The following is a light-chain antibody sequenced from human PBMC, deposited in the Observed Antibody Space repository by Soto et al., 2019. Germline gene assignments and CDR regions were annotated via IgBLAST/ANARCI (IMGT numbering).Light chain of an antibody. CDR1: QNLGSS. V-gene: IGKV3-15*01. Sequence: EVVMTQSPATLSASPGERVTLSCRASQNLGSSLAWYQQRPGQAPRLLLYGGSTRATGIPARFSGSGSGTEFTVPISSLQSADFAVYYCQQYNYWPPYTFGQGTNLEFK. CDR3: QQYNYWPPYT. J-gene: IGKJ2*01. CDR2: GGS.